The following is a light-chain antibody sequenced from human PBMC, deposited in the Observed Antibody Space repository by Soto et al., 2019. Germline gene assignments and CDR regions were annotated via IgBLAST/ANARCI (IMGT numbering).Light chain of an antibody. V-gene: IGKV1-5*01. CDR2: DAS. J-gene: IGKJ1*01. Sequence: DIQMTQSPATLSASVGDRVTITCRASQNIYTWLAWYQQKPGKAPKLLICDASSLESGVPSRFSGRGSGTEFTLTISSLQPDDFATYYCQQYNSYWTFGQGTKVDI. CDR3: QQYNSYWT. CDR1: QNIYTW.